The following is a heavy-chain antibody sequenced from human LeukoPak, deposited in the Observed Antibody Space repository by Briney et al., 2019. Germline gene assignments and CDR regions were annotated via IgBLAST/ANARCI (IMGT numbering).Heavy chain of an antibody. CDR1: GFTFSSYA. CDR3: ARDRFDSGYDAFDY. D-gene: IGHD5-12*01. Sequence: GGSLRLSCAASGFTFSSYAMHWVRQAPGKGLGWVAVISYDGSNKYYADSVKGRFTISRDNSKNTLYLQMNSLRAEDTAVYYCARDRFDSGYDAFDYWGQGTLVTVSS. J-gene: IGHJ4*02. CDR2: ISYDGSNK. V-gene: IGHV3-30-3*01.